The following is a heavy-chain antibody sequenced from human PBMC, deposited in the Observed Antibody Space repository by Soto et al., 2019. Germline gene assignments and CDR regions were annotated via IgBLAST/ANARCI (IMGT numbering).Heavy chain of an antibody. CDR2: IHHTGTS. J-gene: IGHJ5*02. V-gene: IGHV4-31*03. D-gene: IGHD4-17*01. Sequence: PSETLSLTCTVSGGSISNGGYYWSWIRHHPGKGLEWIGYIHHTGTSFSNPSLKSRVTISVDTSKNQFSLKMTSVTVADTAVYYCATGGDYATTWGQGTLVTVSS. CDR3: ATGGDYATT. CDR1: GGSISNGGYY.